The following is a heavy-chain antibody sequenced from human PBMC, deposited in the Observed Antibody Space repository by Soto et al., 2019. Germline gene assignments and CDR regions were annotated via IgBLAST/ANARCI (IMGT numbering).Heavy chain of an antibody. CDR2: IYPGNSDT. V-gene: IGHV5-51*01. J-gene: IGHJ6*02. Sequence: PGESLKISCRGSGYSFINYWIAWVRQVPGKGLEWMGIIYPGNSDTRYSPSFQGQVTISVDKSISTAYLQWSSLKAPDTAAYYCASSPGPPHYFSCGLDVWGQGTTVTVS. CDR3: ASSPGPPHYFSCGLDV. CDR1: GYSFINYW.